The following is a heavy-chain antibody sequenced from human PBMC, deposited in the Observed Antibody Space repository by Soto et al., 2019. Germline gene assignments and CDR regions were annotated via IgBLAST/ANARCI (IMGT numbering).Heavy chain of an antibody. V-gene: IGHV4-30-2*01. D-gene: IGHD6-6*01. CDR1: GGSISSGGYS. CDR2: IYHSGST. J-gene: IGHJ4*02. Sequence: PSETLSLTCAVSGGSISSGGYSWSWIRQPPGKGLEWIGYIYHSGSTYYNPSLKSRVTISVDRSKNQFSLKLSSVTAADTAVYYCARVLRSSTYYFDYWGQGTLVTVSS. CDR3: ARVLRSSTYYFDY.